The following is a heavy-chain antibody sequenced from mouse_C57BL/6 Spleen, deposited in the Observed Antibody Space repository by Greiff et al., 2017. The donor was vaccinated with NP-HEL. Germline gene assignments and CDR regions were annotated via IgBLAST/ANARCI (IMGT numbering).Heavy chain of an antibody. V-gene: IGHV5-17*01. CDR2: ISSGSRTI. CDR3: ARDYYYGYFDY. D-gene: IGHD1-1*01. Sequence: EVQVVESGGGLVKPGGSLKLSCAASGSTFSDYGMPWFRQAPEKGLGWVAYISSGSRTIYYADTVKGRFTISRDNAKNTLFLQMTSLRSEDTAMYYCARDYYYGYFDYWGQGTTLTVSS. J-gene: IGHJ2*01. CDR1: GSTFSDYG.